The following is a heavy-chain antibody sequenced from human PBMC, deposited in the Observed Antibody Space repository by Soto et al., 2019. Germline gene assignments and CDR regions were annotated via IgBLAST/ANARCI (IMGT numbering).Heavy chain of an antibody. Sequence: VQLQQWGAGLLKPSETLSLTCAVYGGSFSGYYWSWIRQPPGKGLESIGEINHSGSTNYNPSLKSRVTISVDTSKNQFSLKLSSVTAADTAVYYCARALGRYYDSSGYYFDYWGQGTLVTVSS. CDR3: ARALGRYYDSSGYYFDY. CDR1: GGSFSGYY. D-gene: IGHD3-22*01. J-gene: IGHJ4*02. V-gene: IGHV4-34*01. CDR2: INHSGST.